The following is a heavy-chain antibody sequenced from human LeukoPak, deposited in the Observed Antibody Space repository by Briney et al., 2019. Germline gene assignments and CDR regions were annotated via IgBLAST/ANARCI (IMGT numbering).Heavy chain of an antibody. CDR3: ASGQITPLRGVLRYFDC. CDR1: GGSLSGYS. D-gene: IGHD3-10*01. Sequence: PSETLSLTCTVSGGSLSGYSWNWIRQPAGKGLEWIGRIYASGSATYNAALESRVSMSVDTSENQFSLRLTSVSAADTAVYYCASGQITPLRGVLRYFDCWGQGTQVTVSS. V-gene: IGHV4-4*07. CDR2: IYASGSA. J-gene: IGHJ4*02.